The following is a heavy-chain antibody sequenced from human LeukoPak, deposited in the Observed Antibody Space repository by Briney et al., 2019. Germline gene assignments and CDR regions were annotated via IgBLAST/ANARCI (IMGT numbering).Heavy chain of an antibody. V-gene: IGHV3-30*04. J-gene: IGHJ4*02. D-gene: IGHD3-10*01. Sequence: PGGSLRLSCAASGFTFTSYAIHWVRQAPGKGLEWVAVISYDGSNKYYADSVKGRFTISRDNSKNTLYLQMNSLRAEDTAVYYCAKDRDTMVRGVIIGNVFDYWGQGTLVTVSS. CDR2: ISYDGSNK. CDR1: GFTFTSYA. CDR3: AKDRDTMVRGVIIGNVFDY.